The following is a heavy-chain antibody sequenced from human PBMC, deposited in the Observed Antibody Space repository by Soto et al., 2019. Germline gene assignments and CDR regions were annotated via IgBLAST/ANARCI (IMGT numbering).Heavy chain of an antibody. CDR2: IYYSGST. D-gene: IGHD2-15*01. V-gene: IGHV4-59*01. CDR3: ARDRLGYCSGGSCYSVYYYGMDV. Sequence: QVQLQESGPGLVKPSETLSLTCTVSGGSISSYYWSWIRQPPGKGLEWIGYIYYSGSTNYNPSLKSRVTVTVDTSKNQFFRKLSSVTAAYKAVYYCARDRLGYCSGGSCYSVYYYGMDVWGQGTTVTVSS. CDR1: GGSISSYY. J-gene: IGHJ6*02.